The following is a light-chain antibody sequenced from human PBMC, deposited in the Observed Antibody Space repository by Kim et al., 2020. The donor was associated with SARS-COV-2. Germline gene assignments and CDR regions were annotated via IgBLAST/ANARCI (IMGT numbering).Light chain of an antibody. Sequence: SVSPGQTASIPCSGDKLGNKYVCWYQQKPGQSPVVVMYQDERRPSGIPERFSGSNSGNTATLTISGTQAMDVADYYCQVWDSTTTVFGGGTQLTVL. J-gene: IGLJ2*01. CDR3: QVWDSTTTV. CDR2: QDE. V-gene: IGLV3-1*01. CDR1: KLGNKY.